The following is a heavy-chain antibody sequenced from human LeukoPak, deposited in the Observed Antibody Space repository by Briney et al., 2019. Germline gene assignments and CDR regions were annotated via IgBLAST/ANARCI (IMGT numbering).Heavy chain of an antibody. CDR3: ARPAYCGGNCYYFPDY. V-gene: IGHV3-69-1*01. J-gene: IGHJ4*02. CDR1: GFTFSDYF. D-gene: IGHD2-21*02. CDR2: IDSSSTI. Sequence: PGGSLRLSCAASGFTFSDYFMSWLRQAPGKGLEWVSHIDSSSTIYYADSVKGRATISRDNAKNSLYLQMNSLRAEDTAVYYCARPAYCGGNCYYFPDYWGQGTLVTVSS.